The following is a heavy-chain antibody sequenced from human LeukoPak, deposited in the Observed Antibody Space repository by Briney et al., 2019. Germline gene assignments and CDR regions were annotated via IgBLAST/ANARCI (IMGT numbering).Heavy chain of an antibody. CDR2: IYTSGST. CDR1: GGSISSGSYY. CDR3: ARGGSSSSGGFDY. V-gene: IGHV4-61*02. D-gene: IGHD6-6*01. Sequence: PSETLSLTCTVSGGSISSGSYYWSWIRQPAGKGLEWIGRIYTSGSTNYNPSLKSRVTISVDTSKNQFSLKLSSGTAADPAAYYCARGGSSSSGGFDYWGQGTLVTVSS. J-gene: IGHJ4*02.